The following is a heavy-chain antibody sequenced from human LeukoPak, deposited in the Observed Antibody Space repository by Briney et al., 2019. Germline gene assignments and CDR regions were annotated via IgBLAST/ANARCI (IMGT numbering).Heavy chain of an antibody. CDR3: ARAPLGLTFES. V-gene: IGHV1-2*02. CDR1: GYTFTGYY. J-gene: IGHJ4*02. Sequence: ASVNLSCTASGYTFTGYYMHWVRQAPGQGLGWMAWIDANSGGTNYAKRFQGRVTMTRDTSISTAYMELSGLTSDDTAVYYCARAPLGLTFESWGQGSLVTVSS. CDR2: IDANSGGT.